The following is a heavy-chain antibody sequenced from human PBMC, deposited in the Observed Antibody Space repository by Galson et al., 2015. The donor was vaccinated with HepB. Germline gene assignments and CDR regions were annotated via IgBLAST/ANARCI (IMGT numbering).Heavy chain of an antibody. J-gene: IGHJ4*02. CDR1: GLTFSSYN. CDR3: ARTYSSGWSDY. D-gene: IGHD6-19*01. CDR2: ISTSGNTI. V-gene: IGHV3-48*03. Sequence: SLRLPCAASGLTFSSYNMNWLRQAPGKGLEWVSYISTSGNTIYYADSVKGRFTISRDNAKNSLYLQMNSLRAEDTAVYYCARTYSSGWSDYWGQGTLVTVSS.